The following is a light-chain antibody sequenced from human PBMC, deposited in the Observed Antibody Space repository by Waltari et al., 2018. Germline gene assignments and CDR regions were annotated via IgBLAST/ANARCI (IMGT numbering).Light chain of an antibody. V-gene: IGKV3-15*01. Sequence: EIVMTQSPATLPVSPGERATLSCRASQSISNNLAWYQQKPGQAPRLLIYDASTRAAGVPARFSGSGSGTEFTLTISSLQSEDFAVYYCQQYNNWPPYTFGQGTKLEIK. J-gene: IGKJ2*01. CDR1: QSISNN. CDR3: QQYNNWPPYT. CDR2: DAS.